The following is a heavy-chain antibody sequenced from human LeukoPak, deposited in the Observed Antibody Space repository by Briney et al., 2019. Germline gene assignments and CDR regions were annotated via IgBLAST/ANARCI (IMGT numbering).Heavy chain of an antibody. V-gene: IGHV4-59*01. J-gene: IGHJ4*02. Sequence: LRLSCAASGFTFSDYYMSWIRQAPGKGLEWIGYINYSGSTTYSPSLKRRVTISVDASKSQFSLKLTSVTAADTAVYYCARVLIDYGDYEDDYWGQGTLVTVSS. D-gene: IGHD4-17*01. CDR2: INYSGST. CDR3: ARVLIDYGDYEDDY. CDR1: GFTFSDYY.